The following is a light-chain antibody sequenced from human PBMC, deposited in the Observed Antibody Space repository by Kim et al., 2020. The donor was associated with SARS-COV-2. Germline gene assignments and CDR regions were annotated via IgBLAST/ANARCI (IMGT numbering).Light chain of an antibody. CDR1: QSISNS. CDR2: AAS. Sequence: DIQMTQSPSSLSASVGDRVTITCRASQSISNSLNWYQQKPGKAPKVLIYAASSLQSGVPARFTGSGSGTDFTLTISSLQPEDFATYHCQQSYSDPWMFGQGTKVDIK. CDR3: QQSYSDPWM. V-gene: IGKV1-39*01. J-gene: IGKJ1*01.